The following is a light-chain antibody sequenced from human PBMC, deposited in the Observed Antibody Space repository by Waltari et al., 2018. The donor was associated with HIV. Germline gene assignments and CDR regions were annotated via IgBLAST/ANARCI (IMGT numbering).Light chain of an antibody. V-gene: IGKV1-39*01. J-gene: IGKJ4*01. Sequence: SSLSASVVDRVTITCRASQSISNYLNWYQQKPGKVPKVLIYAASSLQSGVPSRFSGSGSGTDFTLTISSLQPDDFATYYCQQSYHTPTCGGGTKVDIK. CDR3: QQSYHTPT. CDR2: AAS. CDR1: QSISNY.